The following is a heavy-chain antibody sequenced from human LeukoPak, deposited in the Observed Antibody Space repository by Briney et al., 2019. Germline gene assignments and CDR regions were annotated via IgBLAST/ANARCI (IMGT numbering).Heavy chain of an antibody. Sequence: GGSLRLSCAASGFTFSNAWMSWDRQAPGKGLEWVGRIKSKTDGGTTDYAAPVKGRFTISRDNAKNSLCLQMNSLRAEDTAVYYCGRDYGGYWGQGTLVTVSS. D-gene: IGHD3-10*01. V-gene: IGHV3-15*01. CDR1: GFTFSNAW. J-gene: IGHJ4*02. CDR2: IKSKTDGGTT. CDR3: GRDYGGY.